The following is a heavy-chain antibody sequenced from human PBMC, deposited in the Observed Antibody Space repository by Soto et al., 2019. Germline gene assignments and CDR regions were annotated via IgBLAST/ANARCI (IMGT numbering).Heavy chain of an antibody. J-gene: IGHJ4*02. D-gene: IGHD1-26*01. V-gene: IGHV3-21*01. CDR2: INGRSNYK. Sequence: EVHLVESGGALVKPGGSLRLSGAASGFTFSTYTMNWVRQAPGKGLEWVSSINGRSNYKYYADSVKGRFAISRDNAKNSLYLQMSSLRAEDTAVYYCVREDGVVGSTSAFDNWGQGALVTVSS. CDR3: VREDGVVGSTSAFDN. CDR1: GFTFSTYT.